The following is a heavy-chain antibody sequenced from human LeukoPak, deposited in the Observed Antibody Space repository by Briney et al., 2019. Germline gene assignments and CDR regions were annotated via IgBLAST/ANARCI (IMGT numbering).Heavy chain of an antibody. V-gene: IGHV1-46*01. J-gene: IGHJ6*03. Sequence: ASVKVSCKASGYTFTSYYMHWVRQAPGQGLEWMGIINPSGGSTSYAQKFQGRVTMTRDMSTSTVYMELSSLRSEDTAVYYCARVRRYYDILTGYEYYYYYMDVWGKGTTVTISS. CDR2: INPSGGST. CDR3: ARVRRYYDILTGYEYYYYYMDV. CDR1: GYTFTSYY. D-gene: IGHD3-9*01.